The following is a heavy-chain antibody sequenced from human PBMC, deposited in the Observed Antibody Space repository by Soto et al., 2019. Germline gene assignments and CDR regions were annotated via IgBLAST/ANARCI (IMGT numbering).Heavy chain of an antibody. V-gene: IGHV1-8*02. CDR3: ARSPACGTCYTDIDY. Sequence: GASVEVSCAASGYTFTTYDINWVRQAPGQGLEWMGWMNPNSGNTGYAQKFQGRVTMTRNPSISTAYMELTSLTSEDTAVYYCARSPACGTCYTDIDYWGQGTLVTVSS. J-gene: IGHJ4*02. D-gene: IGHD2-15*01. CDR2: MNPNSGNT. CDR1: GYTFTTYD.